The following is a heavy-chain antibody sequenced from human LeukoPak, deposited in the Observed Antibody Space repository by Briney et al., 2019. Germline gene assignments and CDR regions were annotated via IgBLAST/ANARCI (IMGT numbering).Heavy chain of an antibody. J-gene: IGHJ6*02. Sequence: SETLSLTCTVSGGSISSYYWSWIRQPAGKGLEWIGRIYTSGSTNYNPSLKSRVTMSVDTSKNQFSLKLSSVTAADTAVYYCARAGVEYYDFWSGRYGTDVWGQGTTVTVSS. D-gene: IGHD3-3*01. CDR3: ARAGVEYYDFWSGRYGTDV. V-gene: IGHV4-4*07. CDR1: GGSISSYY. CDR2: IYTSGST.